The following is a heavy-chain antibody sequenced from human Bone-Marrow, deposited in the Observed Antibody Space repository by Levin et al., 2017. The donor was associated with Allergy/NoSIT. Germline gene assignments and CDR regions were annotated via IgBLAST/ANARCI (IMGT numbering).Heavy chain of an antibody. J-gene: IGHJ6*02. Sequence: GASVKVSCKASGGTFSSYTISWVRQAPGQGLEWMGRIIPILGIANYAQKFQGRVTITADKSTSTAYMELSSLRSEDTAVYYCARDLITPRVHYYYYGMDVWGQGTTVTVSS. CDR1: GGTFSSYT. CDR2: IIPILGIA. D-gene: IGHD3-10*01. V-gene: IGHV1-69*04. CDR3: ARDLITPRVHYYYYGMDV.